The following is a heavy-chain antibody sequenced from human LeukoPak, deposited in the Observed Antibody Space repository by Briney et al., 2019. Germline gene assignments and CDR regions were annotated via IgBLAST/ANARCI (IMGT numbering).Heavy chain of an antibody. CDR1: GGTFSSYA. CDR3: ASPLFRIAAAGFDY. Sequence: SVKVSCKASGGTFSSYAISWVRQAPGQGLEWMGGIIPIFGTANYAQKFQGRVTIIADESTSTAYMELSRLRSEDTAVYYCASPLFRIAAAGFDYWGQGTLVTVSS. V-gene: IGHV1-69*13. D-gene: IGHD6-13*01. J-gene: IGHJ4*02. CDR2: IIPIFGTA.